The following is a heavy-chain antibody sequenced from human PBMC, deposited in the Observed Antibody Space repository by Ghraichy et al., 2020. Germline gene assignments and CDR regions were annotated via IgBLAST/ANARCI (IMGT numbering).Heavy chain of an antibody. Sequence: SETLSLTCTVSGGSISSYYWSWIRQPPGKGLEWIGYIYYSGSTNYNPSLKSRVTISVDTSKNQFSLKLSSVTAADTAVYYCARALDYGDYSPGAFDIWGQGTMVTVSS. CDR3: ARALDYGDYSPGAFDI. CDR1: GGSISSYY. J-gene: IGHJ3*02. CDR2: IYYSGST. D-gene: IGHD4-17*01. V-gene: IGHV4-59*01.